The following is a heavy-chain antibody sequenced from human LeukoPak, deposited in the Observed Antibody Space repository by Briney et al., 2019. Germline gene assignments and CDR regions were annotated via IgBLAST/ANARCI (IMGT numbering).Heavy chain of an antibody. Sequence: PSGTLSLTCTVSGGSISTYYWSWIRQPPGKGLEWIGYIYYDGSTYSNPSLKSRVTISVDMSKNQFSLKLSSVTAADTAVYFCARASGYSSGWFETPFVYWGQGTLVTVSS. D-gene: IGHD6-19*01. J-gene: IGHJ4*02. CDR1: GGSISTYY. V-gene: IGHV4-59*01. CDR3: ARASGYSSGWFETPFVY. CDR2: IYYDGST.